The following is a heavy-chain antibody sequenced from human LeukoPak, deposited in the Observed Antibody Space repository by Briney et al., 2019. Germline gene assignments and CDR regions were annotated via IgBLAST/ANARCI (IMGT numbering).Heavy chain of an antibody. CDR2: INPNSGGT. J-gene: IGHJ3*02. D-gene: IGHD5-18*01. CDR3: ARVISYGYRGGPDAFDI. V-gene: IGHV1-2*02. CDR1: GYTLTELS. Sequence: ASVKVSCKVSGYTLTELSMHWVRQAPGQGLEWMGWINPNSGGTNYAQKFQGRVTMTRDTSISTAYMELSRLRSDDTAVYYCARVISYGYRGGPDAFDIWGQGTMVTVSS.